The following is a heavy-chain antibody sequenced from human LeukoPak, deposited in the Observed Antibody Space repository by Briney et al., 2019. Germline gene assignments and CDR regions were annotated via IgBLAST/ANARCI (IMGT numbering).Heavy chain of an antibody. D-gene: IGHD4-17*01. CDR1: GGSISSYY. Sequence: SETLSLTCTVSGGSISSYYWSWIRQPPGKGLEWIGYIYYSGSTNYNPSLKSRVTISVDTSKNQFSLKLSSVTAADTAVYCCARADYGDYKFDYWGQGTLVTVSS. CDR2: IYYSGST. J-gene: IGHJ4*02. CDR3: ARADYGDYKFDY. V-gene: IGHV4-59*01.